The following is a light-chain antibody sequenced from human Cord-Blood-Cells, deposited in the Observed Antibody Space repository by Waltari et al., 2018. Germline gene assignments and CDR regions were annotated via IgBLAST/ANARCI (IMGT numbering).Light chain of an antibody. CDR2: KDS. CDR3: YSAADNNYV. J-gene: IGLJ1*01. V-gene: IGLV3-27*01. Sequence: SYELTQPSSVSVSPGQTARITCSGDVLAKNYARWFQQKPGQAPVLVIYKDSERPSGIPERFSGSSSGTTVTLTISGAQVEDEADYYCYSAADNNYVFGTGTKVTVL. CDR1: VLAKNY.